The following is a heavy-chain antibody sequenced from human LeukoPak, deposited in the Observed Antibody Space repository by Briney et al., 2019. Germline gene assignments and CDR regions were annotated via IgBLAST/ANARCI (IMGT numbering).Heavy chain of an antibody. J-gene: IGHJ4*02. CDR2: IHTSGST. V-gene: IGHV4-4*07. CDR3: ARDVYYYGSSGYHLFDY. D-gene: IGHD3-22*01. Sequence: SETLSLTCTVSGVSISSYYWSWIRQPAGKGLEWIGRIHTSGSTNYNPSLKSRVTMSVDTAKNQFSLKLSSVTAADTAVYYCARDVYYYGSSGYHLFDYWGQGTLVTVSS. CDR1: GVSISSYY.